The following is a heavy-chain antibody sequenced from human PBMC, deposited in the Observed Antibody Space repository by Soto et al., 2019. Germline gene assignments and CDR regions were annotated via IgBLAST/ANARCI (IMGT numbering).Heavy chain of an antibody. CDR3: VKVLARGVGVPRFYFDS. J-gene: IGHJ4*02. CDR1: GFTFSNSW. D-gene: IGHD2-2*01. Sequence: GGSLRLSCAASGFTFSNSWMHWVRQVSGKGLEWVSRINADGTSTSYTDSVKGRFTISRDNAKNTLYLHVNSLRAEDTAVYYCVKVLARGVGVPRFYFDSWGQGALVTVSS. CDR2: INADGTST. V-gene: IGHV3-74*01.